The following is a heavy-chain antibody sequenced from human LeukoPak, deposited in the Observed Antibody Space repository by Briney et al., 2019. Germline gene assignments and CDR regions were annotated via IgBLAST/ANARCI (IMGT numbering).Heavy chain of an antibody. CDR3: AREGLERRLAAFDI. V-gene: IGHV4-34*01. D-gene: IGHD1-1*01. Sequence: SETLSLTCAVYGGSFSGYYWSWIRQPPGKGLEWIGEINHSGSTNSNPSLKSRVTISVDTSKNQFSLKLSSVTAADTAVYYCAREGLERRLAAFDIWGQGTMVTVSS. CDR1: GGSFSGYY. CDR2: INHSGST. J-gene: IGHJ3*02.